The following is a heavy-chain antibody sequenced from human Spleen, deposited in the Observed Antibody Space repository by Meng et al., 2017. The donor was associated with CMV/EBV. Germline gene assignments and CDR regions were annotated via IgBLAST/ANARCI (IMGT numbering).Heavy chain of an antibody. D-gene: IGHD2-2*02. CDR2: ISTSGRTI. CDR1: GGSISSGDYY. CDR3: ARGLGYCSSTSCYMQGGLDV. V-gene: IGHV3-11*04. Sequence: GESLKISCTVSGGSISSGDYYWSWIRQAPGKGLEWVSYISTSGRTIFHADSVKGRFTVSRDNAKNSLYLQMNSLRAEDTVVYYCARGLGYCSSTSCYMQGGLDVWGQGTTVTVSS. J-gene: IGHJ6*02.